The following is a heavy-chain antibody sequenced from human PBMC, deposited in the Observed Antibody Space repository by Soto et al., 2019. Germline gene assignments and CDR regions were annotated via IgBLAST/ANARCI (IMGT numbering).Heavy chain of an antibody. J-gene: IGHJ6*03. CDR3: ARHGTIYGYYYYMDF. CDR1: GYSFTSYW. Sequence: PGESLKISCKGSGYSFTSYWIGWVRQMPGKGLEWMGIIYPGDSDTRYSPSFQGQVTISADKSISTAYLQWSSLKASDTAMYYCARHGTIYGYYYYMDFWGKGTTVTVSS. D-gene: IGHD4-17*01. V-gene: IGHV5-51*01. CDR2: IYPGDSDT.